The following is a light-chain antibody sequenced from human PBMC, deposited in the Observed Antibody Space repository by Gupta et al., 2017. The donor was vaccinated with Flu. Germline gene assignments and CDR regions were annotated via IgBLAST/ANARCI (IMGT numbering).Light chain of an antibody. CDR3: QQYYDWPRT. J-gene: IGKJ1*01. CDR1: RSVINQ. Sequence: TLMTQSPAPLSVSPGERVTLSCRASRSVINQLAWYQHRGGQAPRLLVYGASNRVAGIPGRFSGSGSGTEFTLTISNLQSEDFAVYYCQQYYDWPRTFGQGTKVEIK. CDR2: GAS. V-gene: IGKV3-15*01.